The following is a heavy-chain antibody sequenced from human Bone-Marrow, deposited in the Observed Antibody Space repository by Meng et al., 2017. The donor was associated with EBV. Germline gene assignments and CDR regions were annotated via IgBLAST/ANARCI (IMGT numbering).Heavy chain of an antibody. CDR2: IYYSGST. D-gene: IGHD3-10*01. Sequence: LQLQVSGPGLVKPSEPLPLTSAVSGGSISSSSYYWGWIRQPPGKGLEWIGSIYYSGSTYYNPSLKSRVTISVDTSKNQFSLKLSSVTATDTAVYYCAREDGSGSTFDYWGQGTLVTVSS. CDR3: AREDGSGSTFDY. J-gene: IGHJ4*02. V-gene: IGHV4-39*02. CDR1: GGSISSSSYY.